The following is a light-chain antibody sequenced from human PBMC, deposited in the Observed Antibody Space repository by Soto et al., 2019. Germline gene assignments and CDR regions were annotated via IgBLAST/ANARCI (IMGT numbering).Light chain of an antibody. J-gene: IGKJ1*01. Sequence: EIVLTQSTGSLSLSPGERATLSCRASQSVSSSYLAWYQQKPGRAPRLLIYGASSRATGIPDRFSGSGSGTDFTLTISSLQPEDFATYYCQKYDRAPRTFGQGTKVDIK. CDR1: QSVSSSY. V-gene: IGKV3-20*01. CDR2: GAS. CDR3: QKYDRAPRT.